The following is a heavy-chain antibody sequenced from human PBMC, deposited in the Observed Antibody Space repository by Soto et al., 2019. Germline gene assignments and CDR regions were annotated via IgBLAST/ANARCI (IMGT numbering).Heavy chain of an antibody. V-gene: IGHV4-34*01. Sequence: PSESLSLTCAVSGWSFSGYYWSWIRQPPGKGLEWIGEINHSKSTIYNPSHKSRVTKSVDTSKNLFSLKLSSVTAADTVVFYCARGGYSSSWPFISWFDPWGQGTLGTVS. D-gene: IGHD6-13*01. CDR3: ARGGYSSSWPFISWFDP. CDR1: GWSFSGYY. CDR2: INHSKST. J-gene: IGHJ5*02.